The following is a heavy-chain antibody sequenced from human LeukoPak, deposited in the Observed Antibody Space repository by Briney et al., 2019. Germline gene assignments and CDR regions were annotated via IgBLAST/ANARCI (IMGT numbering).Heavy chain of an antibody. CDR1: GYTFTSYG. J-gene: IGHJ4*02. Sequence: ASVKVSCKASGYTFTSYGISWVRQAPGQGLEWMGWISAYNGNTNYAQKLQCRVTMTTDTSTSTAYMELRSLRSDDTAVYYCARDYDILTGWTQFDYWGQGTLVTVSS. D-gene: IGHD3-9*01. V-gene: IGHV1-18*01. CDR3: ARDYDILTGWTQFDY. CDR2: ISAYNGNT.